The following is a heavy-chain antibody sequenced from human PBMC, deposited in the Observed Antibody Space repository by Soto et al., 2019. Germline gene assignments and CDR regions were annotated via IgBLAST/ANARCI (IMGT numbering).Heavy chain of an antibody. Sequence: ASVKVSCKASGYTFTSYAMHWVRQAPGQRLEWMGWINAGNGNTKYSQKFQGRVTITRDTSASTAYMELSSLRSEDTAVYYCARDRKRVLLWFGGLDPWGQGTLVTVSS. CDR1: GYTFTSYA. CDR3: ARDRKRVLLWFGGLDP. CDR2: INAGNGNT. V-gene: IGHV1-3*01. J-gene: IGHJ5*02. D-gene: IGHD3-10*01.